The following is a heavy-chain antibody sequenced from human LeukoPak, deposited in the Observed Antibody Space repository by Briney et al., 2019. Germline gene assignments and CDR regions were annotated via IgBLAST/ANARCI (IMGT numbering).Heavy chain of an antibody. CDR1: GFTFTTYW. Sequence: GGSLRPSCAASGFTFTTYWMTWVRQAPGKGLEWVANIKEDGSDKNYIDAVEGRFAISRDNTKSSLFLQMNSLRAEDTAVYYCVSAPNSYYLDHWGQGALVTVSS. CDR3: VSAPNSYYLDH. J-gene: IGHJ4*02. CDR2: IKEDGSDK. V-gene: IGHV3-7*01.